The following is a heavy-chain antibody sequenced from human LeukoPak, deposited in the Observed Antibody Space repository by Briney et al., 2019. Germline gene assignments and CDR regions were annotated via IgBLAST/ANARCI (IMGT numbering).Heavy chain of an antibody. CDR1: GFTFSSYG. D-gene: IGHD6-19*01. CDR3: AREMLAAVAAQS. V-gene: IGHV3-23*01. Sequence: GGSLRLSCAASGFTFSSYGMSWVRQAPGKGLEWVSAISGSGGSTYYADSVKGRFTISRDNSKNTLYLQMNSLRAEDTAVYYCAREMLAAVAAQSWGQGTLVTVSS. J-gene: IGHJ5*02. CDR2: ISGSGGST.